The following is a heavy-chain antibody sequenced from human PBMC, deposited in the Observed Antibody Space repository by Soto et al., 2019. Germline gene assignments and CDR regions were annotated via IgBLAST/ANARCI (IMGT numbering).Heavy chain of an antibody. J-gene: IGHJ4*02. CDR3: AKGTTVVTRVTDY. CDR2: ISSSGGST. Sequence: QVQLVESGGGLVKPGGSLRLSCAASGFTFSDYYMSWIRQAPGKGLEWVSYISSSGGSTYYADSVKGRFTISRDNSKNTLYLQMNSLRADDTAVYYCAKGTTVVTRVTDYWGQGTLVTVSS. V-gene: IGHV3-11*01. CDR1: GFTFSDYY. D-gene: IGHD4-17*01.